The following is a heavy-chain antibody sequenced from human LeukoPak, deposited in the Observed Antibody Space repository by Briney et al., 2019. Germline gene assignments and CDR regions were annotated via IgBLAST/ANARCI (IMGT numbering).Heavy chain of an antibody. CDR1: GVAISSYY. J-gene: IGHJ3*02. Sequence: LGTLSLTCTVSGVAISSYYWSWIRQPPGKGLEWVGDISYSGSTNYNPSLKSRVTISVYTSKNHFSLNLSSLTAPDTGLYYCARNQRQLERYDAFDIWGQGTMVTVSS. CDR3: ARNQRQLERYDAFDI. V-gene: IGHV4-59*01. D-gene: IGHD1-1*01. CDR2: ISYSGST.